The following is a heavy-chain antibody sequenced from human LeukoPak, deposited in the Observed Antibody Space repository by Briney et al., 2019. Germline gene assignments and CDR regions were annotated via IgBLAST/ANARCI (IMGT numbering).Heavy chain of an antibody. V-gene: IGHV4-61*01. CDR2: IYYSGST. J-gene: IGHJ4*02. D-gene: IGHD2-2*01. CDR1: GGSISSSSYY. Sequence: PSETLSLTCTVSGGSISSSSYYWSWIRQPPGKGLEWIGYIYYSGSTNYNPSLKSRVTISVDTSKNQFSLKLSSVTAADTAVYYCATHCSSTSCYSTRFDYWGQGTLVTVSS. CDR3: ATHCSSTSCYSTRFDY.